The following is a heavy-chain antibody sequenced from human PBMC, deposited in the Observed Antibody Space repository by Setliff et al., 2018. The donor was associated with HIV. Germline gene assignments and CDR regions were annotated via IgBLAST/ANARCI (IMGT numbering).Heavy chain of an antibody. Sequence: PSETLRLSCAASELTLSIYSMSWLRQAPGKGLDWVSAIDPSGDLTYYADSVKGRFTISRDNSKNVLSLQMNSLRAEDTAVYYCAKVDNGHCDSTSCRDFDYWGRGTLVTVSS. D-gene: IGHD2-2*03. CDR3: AKVDNGHCDSTSCRDFDY. CDR1: ELTLSIYS. V-gene: IGHV3-23*01. J-gene: IGHJ4*02. CDR2: IDPSGDLT.